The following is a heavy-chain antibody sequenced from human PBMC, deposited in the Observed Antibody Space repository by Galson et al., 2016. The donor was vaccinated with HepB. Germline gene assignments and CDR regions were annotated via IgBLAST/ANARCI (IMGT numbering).Heavy chain of an antibody. CDR1: GFTFSNYG. Sequence: SLRLSCAASGFTFSNYGMHWVRQAPGKGLEWVAVTWYDGSKKYYADSVRGRFTISRDISKNTLYLQMNSLRAEDTAVYYCARERQEYYGSGSYAFDIWGQGTMVTVSS. CDR2: TWYDGSKK. V-gene: IGHV3-33*01. J-gene: IGHJ3*02. D-gene: IGHD3-10*01. CDR3: ARERQEYYGSGSYAFDI.